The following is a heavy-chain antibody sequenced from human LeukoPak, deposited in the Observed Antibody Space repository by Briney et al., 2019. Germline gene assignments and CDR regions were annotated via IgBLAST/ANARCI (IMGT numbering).Heavy chain of an antibody. D-gene: IGHD3-9*01. V-gene: IGHV1-69*05. Sequence: GASVKVSCKASGGKFNDYVFTWVRQAPGQGLEFMGGIIPIFGTPNYAQRFQGRITITTDESTSTVYMELSSLRSDDTAVYFCARSNDILTGYYGRHWGQGTLVTVSS. CDR3: ARSNDILTGYYGRH. CDR1: GGKFNDYV. CDR2: IIPIFGTP. J-gene: IGHJ4*02.